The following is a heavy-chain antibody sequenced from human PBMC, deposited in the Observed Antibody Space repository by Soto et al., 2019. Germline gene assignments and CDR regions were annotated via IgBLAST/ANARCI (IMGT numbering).Heavy chain of an antibody. CDR1: GYTFTSYY. Sequence: ASVKVSCKASGYTFTSYYMHWVRQAPGQGLEWMGIINPSGGSTSYAQKFQGRVTMTRDTSTSTVYMELSSLRSEDTAVYYCARRGTMPLRHQYYYGSNYYYGMDVRGQGTTVTVSS. CDR3: ARRGTMPLRHQYYYGSNYYYGMDV. D-gene: IGHD3-10*01. CDR2: INPSGGST. V-gene: IGHV1-46*01. J-gene: IGHJ6*02.